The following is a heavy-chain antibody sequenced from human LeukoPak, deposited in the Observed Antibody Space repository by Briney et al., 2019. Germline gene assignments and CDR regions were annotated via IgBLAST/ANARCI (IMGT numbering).Heavy chain of an antibody. CDR2: IYYSGST. J-gene: IGHJ4*02. CDR1: GGSISSSSYY. CDR3: ARLARADLDY. V-gene: IGHV4-39*01. Sequence: PSETLSLTCTVSGGSISSSSYYWGWIRQPPGKGLERIGSIYYSGSTYYNPSLKSRVTISVDTSKNQFSLKLSSVTAADTAVYYCARLARADLDYWGQGTLVTVSS.